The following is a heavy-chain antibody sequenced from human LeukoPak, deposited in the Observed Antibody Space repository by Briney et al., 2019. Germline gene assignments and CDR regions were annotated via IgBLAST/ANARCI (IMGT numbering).Heavy chain of an antibody. J-gene: IGHJ6*04. V-gene: IGHV3-48*01. Sequence: GGSLRLSCAASGITFSMYSMNWVRQAPGKGLEWVSYISSSSSIKYYADSVKGRFTVSRDNAKDSLYLQMNSLRVEDTAVYYCSGENTEYSTSGLGVWGKGTTVTVSS. D-gene: IGHD6-6*01. CDR3: SGENTEYSTSGLGV. CDR1: GITFSMYS. CDR2: ISSSSSIK.